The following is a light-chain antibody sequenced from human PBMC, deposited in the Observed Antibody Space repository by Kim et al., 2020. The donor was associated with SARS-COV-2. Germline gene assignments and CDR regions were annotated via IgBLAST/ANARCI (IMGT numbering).Light chain of an antibody. CDR1: RSDVGGYNY. CDR3: SSYAGINNLV. CDR2: EVN. Sequence: GHSVTISCTGTRSDVGGYNYVSWYQQHPGKAPKIMIYEVNKRPSGGPDRFSGSKSGDTASLTVSGLQAEEEADYYCSSYAGINNLVFGGGTQLTVL. V-gene: IGLV2-8*01. J-gene: IGLJ2*01.